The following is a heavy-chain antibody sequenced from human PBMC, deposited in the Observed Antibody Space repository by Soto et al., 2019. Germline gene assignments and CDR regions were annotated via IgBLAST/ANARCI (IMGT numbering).Heavy chain of an antibody. CDR1: GGSVSSGSYY. CDR2: IYYSGST. V-gene: IGHV4-61*01. Sequence: PSETLSLTCTVSGGSVSSGSYYWSWIRQPPGKGLEWIGYIYYSGSTNYNPSLKSRVTISVDTSKNQFSLKLSSVTAADTAVYYCARDRYSESYYGFHYGMDVWGQGTTVTVSS. J-gene: IGHJ6*02. CDR3: ARDRYSESYYGFHYGMDV. D-gene: IGHD1-26*01.